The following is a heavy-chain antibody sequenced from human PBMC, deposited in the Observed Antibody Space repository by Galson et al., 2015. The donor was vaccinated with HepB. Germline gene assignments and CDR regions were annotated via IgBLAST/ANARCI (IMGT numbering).Heavy chain of an antibody. CDR1: GFTFTDAW. CDR2: IISKTDGETI. J-gene: IGHJ4*02. V-gene: IGHV3-15*07. CDR3: ARDLDFLY. Sequence: SLRLSCAASGFTFTDAWMNRVRQAPGKGLEWVGRIISKTDGETIDYAAPVKVRFTISRDNTRNTLYLHLNSLRGDDTAVYYCARDLDFLYCGQGTLVTVSS.